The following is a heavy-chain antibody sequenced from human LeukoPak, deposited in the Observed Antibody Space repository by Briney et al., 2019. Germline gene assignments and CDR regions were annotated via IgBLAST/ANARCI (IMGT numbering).Heavy chain of an antibody. CDR3: ARDQDCSRASCSIAFDI. Sequence: SETLSLTCTVSGYSINSGYYWGWIRQPPGKGLEWIESIYHSGSTYYNPSLKSRITISVDTSKNHFSLKLSSVTAADTAVYYCARDQDCSRASCSIAFDIWGQGTMVTVSS. CDR2: IYHSGST. J-gene: IGHJ3*02. V-gene: IGHV4-38-2*02. D-gene: IGHD2-2*01. CDR1: GYSINSGYY.